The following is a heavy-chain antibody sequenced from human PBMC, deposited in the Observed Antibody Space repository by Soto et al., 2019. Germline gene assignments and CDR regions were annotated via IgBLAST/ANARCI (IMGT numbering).Heavy chain of an antibody. V-gene: IGHV4-38-2*02. CDR3: ARIHYDFWSGYYPSLLGYYGMDV. Sequence: SQTLSLTCTVSGYSISSGYYWGWIRQPPGKGLEWIGSIYHSGSTYYNPSLKSRVTISVDTSKNQFSLKLSSVTAADTAVYYCARIHYDFWSGYYPSLLGYYGMDVWGQGTTVTVSS. D-gene: IGHD3-3*01. CDR2: IYHSGST. CDR1: GYSISSGYY. J-gene: IGHJ6*02.